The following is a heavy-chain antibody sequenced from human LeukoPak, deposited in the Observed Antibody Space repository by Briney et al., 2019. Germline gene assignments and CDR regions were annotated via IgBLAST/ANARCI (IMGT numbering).Heavy chain of an antibody. J-gene: IGHJ4*02. CDR1: GFTLSSYA. D-gene: IGHD6-19*01. V-gene: IGHV3-30-3*01. CDR3: ARAPGAVAGTPADY. Sequence: GGSLRLSCAASGFTLSSYAMHWVRQAPGKGLEWVAVISYDGSNKYYADSVKGRFTISRDNSKDTLYLQMNSLRAEDTAVYYCARAPGAVAGTPADYWGQGTLVTVSS. CDR2: ISYDGSNK.